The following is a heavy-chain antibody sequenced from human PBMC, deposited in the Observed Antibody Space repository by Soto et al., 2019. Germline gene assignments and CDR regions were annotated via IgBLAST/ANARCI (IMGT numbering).Heavy chain of an antibody. V-gene: IGHV3-11*06. CDR3: VKSGENYNLLDY. CDR1: GFTFSDHY. D-gene: IGHD1-7*01. CDR2: SSNSGSFT. J-gene: IGHJ4*02. Sequence: SRRLVCPASGFTFSDHYRSWIRQAPGKGLEWIGYSSNSGSFTRYADSVKGRFSISRDNAKSSLYLPISSPRGDDTATYYCVKSGENYNLLDYWGQGTPVTVSS.